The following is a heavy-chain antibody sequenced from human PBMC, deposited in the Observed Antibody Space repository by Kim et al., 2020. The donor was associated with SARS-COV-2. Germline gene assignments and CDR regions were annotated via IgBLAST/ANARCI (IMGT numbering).Heavy chain of an antibody. CDR2: ISSSSSYI. D-gene: IGHD7-27*01. Sequence: GGSLRLSCAASGFTFSSYSMNWVRQAPGKGLEWVSSISSSSSYIYYADSVKGRFTISRDNAKNSLYLQMNSLRAEDTAVYYCARANWGKSRSVDYWGQGTLVTVSS. CDR1: GFTFSSYS. J-gene: IGHJ4*02. V-gene: IGHV3-21*01. CDR3: ARANWGKSRSVDY.